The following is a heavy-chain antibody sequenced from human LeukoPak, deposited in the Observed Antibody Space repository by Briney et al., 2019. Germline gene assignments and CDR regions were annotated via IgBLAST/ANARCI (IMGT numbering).Heavy chain of an antibody. CDR3: ARKGVGATADY. D-gene: IGHD1-26*01. CDR2: INAGNGNT. Sequence: ASVKVSCKASGYTFTSYAMHWVRQAPGQRLEWMGWINAGNGNTKYSQKFQGRVTITRDTSASTAYMELSSLRSEDTAEYYCARKGVGATADYWGQGTLVTVSS. CDR1: GYTFTSYA. V-gene: IGHV1-3*01. J-gene: IGHJ4*02.